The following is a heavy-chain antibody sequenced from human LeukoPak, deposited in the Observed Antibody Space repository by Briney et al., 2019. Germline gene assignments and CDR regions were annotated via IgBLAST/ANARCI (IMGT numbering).Heavy chain of an antibody. CDR2: IYYTGST. V-gene: IGHV4-38-2*02. CDR3: ASSYFYDGNRYSDY. CDR1: GYSMNSVYY. D-gene: IGHD3-22*01. J-gene: IGHJ4*02. Sequence: SETLSLTCTVSGYSMNSVYYWGWIRQPPGKGLEWIGYIYYTGSTNSNPSLESRVTISLDTSKNQFFLKLSSVTAADTAMYYCASSYFYDGNRYSDYWGRGTMVSVSS.